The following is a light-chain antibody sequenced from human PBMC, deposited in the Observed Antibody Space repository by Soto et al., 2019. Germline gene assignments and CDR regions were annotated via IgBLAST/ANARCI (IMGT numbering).Light chain of an antibody. CDR1: QSVSIA. V-gene: IGKV3-11*01. CDR3: QQRSQWPWT. Sequence: EIVLTQSPATLSLSPGERATLSCRASQSVSIALAWYQQKPGQAPRLLIYDASNRATGIAARFSGGGSGTDFTLTISSPVPEDFAVYYCQQRSQWPWTFGQGTKVEIK. J-gene: IGKJ1*01. CDR2: DAS.